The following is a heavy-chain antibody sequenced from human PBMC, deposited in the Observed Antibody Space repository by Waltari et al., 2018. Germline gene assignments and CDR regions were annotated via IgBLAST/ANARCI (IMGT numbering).Heavy chain of an antibody. Sequence: QVQLQESGPGLVKSSETLSLTCTVSGVSVSGYFWNWFRQAPGKGPGWIGYIRHTGDTKQNPSLKSRGTRSVDTSRNDFSLRLSSVTAADTAVYYCALWESGWRAFRFWGQGTLGTVSS. CDR1: GVSVSGYF. V-gene: IGHV4-59*08. J-gene: IGHJ4*03. CDR2: IRHTGDT. CDR3: ALWESGWRAFRF. D-gene: IGHD6-19*01.